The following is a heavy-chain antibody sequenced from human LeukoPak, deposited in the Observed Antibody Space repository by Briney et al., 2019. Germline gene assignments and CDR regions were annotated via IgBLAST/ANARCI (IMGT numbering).Heavy chain of an antibody. CDR2: ISGSGRST. CDR1: GFTFSSYA. J-gene: IGHJ4*02. V-gene: IGHV3-23*01. CDR3: AKGHNWHPDY. Sequence: GGSLRLSCAASGFTFSSYAMSWVRQAPGKGLEWVSGISGSGRSTYYADSVKGRFIISRDDSKNTLYLQMNSLRDEDTAKYYCAKGHNWHPDYWGQGTLVTVSS.